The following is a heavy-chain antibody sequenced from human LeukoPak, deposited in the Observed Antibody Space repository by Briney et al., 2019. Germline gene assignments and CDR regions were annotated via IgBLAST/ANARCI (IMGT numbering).Heavy chain of an antibody. Sequence: GGSLRLSCAASGFTFSSYDMHWVRQATGKGLEWVSAIGTAGDTYYPGSVKGRFTISRENAKNSLYLQMNSLRAGDTAVYYCARHREQLEDLDYWGQGTLVTVSS. CDR1: GFTFSSYD. J-gene: IGHJ4*02. CDR3: ARHREQLEDLDY. D-gene: IGHD6-6*01. V-gene: IGHV3-13*01. CDR2: IGTAGDT.